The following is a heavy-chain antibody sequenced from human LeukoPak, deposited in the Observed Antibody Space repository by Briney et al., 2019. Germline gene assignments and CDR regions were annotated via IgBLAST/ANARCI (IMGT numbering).Heavy chain of an antibody. J-gene: IGHJ4*02. V-gene: IGHV4-38-2*02. CDR3: ARVARGKQQLVRVFDY. CDR1: GYSISSGYY. D-gene: IGHD6-13*01. Sequence: SETLSLTCTVSGYSISSGYYWGWIRQPPGKGLEWIGSIYHSGSTYYNPSLKSRVTISVDTSKNQFSLKLSSVTAADTAVYYCARVARGKQQLVRVFDYWGQGTLVTVSS. CDR2: IYHSGST.